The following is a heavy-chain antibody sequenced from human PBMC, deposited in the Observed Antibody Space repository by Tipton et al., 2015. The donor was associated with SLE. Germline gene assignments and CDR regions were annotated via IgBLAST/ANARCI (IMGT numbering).Heavy chain of an antibody. CDR3: ARTRIGYFYYYGMDV. CDR1: GGSISSYY. J-gene: IGHJ6*02. Sequence: TLSLTCTVSGGSISSYYWSWIRLPPGKGLEWIGYIYYSGSTNYNPSLKSRVTISVDTSKNQFSLKLSSVTAADTAVYYCARTRIGYFYYYGMDVWGQGTTVTVSS. D-gene: IGHD2-15*01. V-gene: IGHV4-59*12. CDR2: IYYSGST.